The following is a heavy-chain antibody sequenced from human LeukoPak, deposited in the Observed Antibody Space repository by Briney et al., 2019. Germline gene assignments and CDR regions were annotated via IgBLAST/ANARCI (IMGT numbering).Heavy chain of an antibody. CDR3: ARASIAARPAYYYYMDV. V-gene: IGHV4-4*07. Sequence: SETLSLTCTVSGGSISSYYWSWIRQPAGKGLEWIGRIYTSGSTNYNPSLKSRVTMSVDTSKNQFSLKLSSVTAADTAVYYCARASIAARPAYYYYMDVWGKGTTVTVSS. CDR2: IYTSGST. J-gene: IGHJ6*03. D-gene: IGHD6-6*01. CDR1: GGSISSYY.